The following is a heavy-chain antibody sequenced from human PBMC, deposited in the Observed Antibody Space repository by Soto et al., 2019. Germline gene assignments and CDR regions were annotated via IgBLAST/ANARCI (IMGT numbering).Heavy chain of an antibody. D-gene: IGHD3-3*01. J-gene: IGHJ6*03. CDR3: TRDAYYDFWSGYSGYYYYYMDV. CDR2: INGDGSST. CDR1: GFTFSSYW. Sequence: GGSLRLSCAASGFTFSSYWMHWVRQAPGKGLVWVSRINGDGSSTSYPDSVKGRFTISRDNAKNTRYLQMNSLRAEDTAGYYCTRDAYYDFWSGYSGYYYYYMDVWGKGTTVTVSS. V-gene: IGHV3-74*01.